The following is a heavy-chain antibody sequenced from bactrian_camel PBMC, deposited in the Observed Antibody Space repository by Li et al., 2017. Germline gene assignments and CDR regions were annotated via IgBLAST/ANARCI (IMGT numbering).Heavy chain of an antibody. J-gene: IGHJ4*01. V-gene: IGHV3S53*01. Sequence: HVQLVESGGGSVQTGETLRLSCLGVGVTFEGADMNWYRQPPGKRCELVASISSDGRTYYTDSVKGRFTIYEDNAKTAVYLQMRDLKPEDTASYCCAADSHKDVSDLRCDLWGQGTQVTVSS. D-gene: IGHD6*01. CDR2: ISSDGRT. CDR1: GVTFEGAD. CDR3: AADSHKDVSDLRCDL.